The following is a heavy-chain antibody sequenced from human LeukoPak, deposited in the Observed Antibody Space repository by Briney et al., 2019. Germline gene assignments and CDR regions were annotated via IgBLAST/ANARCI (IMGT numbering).Heavy chain of an antibody. D-gene: IGHD2-15*01. J-gene: IGHJ1*01. CDR1: GFTVSSNY. CDR3: ASGYCSGGHCYSVYFQH. V-gene: IGHV3-53*01. Sequence: GGSLRLSCAASGFTVSSNYMSWVRQAPGKGLEWVSVIYSGGNTYYAACAKGRFSISRDNSKNTLYLQMNSLRPEDTAVYYCASGYCSGGHCYSVYFQHWGQGTLVTVSS. CDR2: IYSGGNT.